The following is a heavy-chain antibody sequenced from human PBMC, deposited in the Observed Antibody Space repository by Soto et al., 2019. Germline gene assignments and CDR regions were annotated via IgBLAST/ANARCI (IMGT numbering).Heavy chain of an antibody. CDR2: ISYDGSNK. D-gene: IGHD2-2*01. CDR1: GFTFSSYG. J-gene: IGHJ4*02. CDR3: AKDPGFIVVVPAAPLDY. Sequence: GGSLRLSCAASGFTFSSYGMHWVRQAPGKGLEWVAVISYDGSNKYYADSVKGRFTISRDNSKNTLYLQMNSLRAEDTAVYYCAKDPGFIVVVPAAPLDYWGQGTLVTVSS. V-gene: IGHV3-30*18.